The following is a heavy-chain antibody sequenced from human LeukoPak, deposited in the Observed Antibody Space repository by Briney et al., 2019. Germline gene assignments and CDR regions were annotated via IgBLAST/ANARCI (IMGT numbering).Heavy chain of an antibody. J-gene: IGHJ3*02. V-gene: IGHV1-46*01. CDR2: INPSGGST. CDR1: GYTFTSYY. D-gene: IGHD6-25*01. CDR3: ARDASGVAAFDI. Sequence: GASVKVSCKASGYTFTSYYMHWVRQAPGQGLEWMGIINPSGGSTSYAQKFQGRVTMTRDMSTSTVYMELSSLRSEDTAVYYCARDASGVAAFDIWGQGTMVTVSS.